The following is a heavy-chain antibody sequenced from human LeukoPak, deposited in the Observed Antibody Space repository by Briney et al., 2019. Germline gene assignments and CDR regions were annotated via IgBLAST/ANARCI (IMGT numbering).Heavy chain of an antibody. CDR1: GGSISSYF. Sequence: SETLSLTCTVSGGSISSYFWSWIRQPPGKGLEWIGEINHSGSTNYNPSLKSRVTISVDTSKNQFSLKLSSVTAADTAVYYCALRPPYYYYGMDVWGQGTTVTVSS. J-gene: IGHJ6*02. CDR2: INHSGST. CDR3: ALRPPYYYYGMDV. V-gene: IGHV4-34*01.